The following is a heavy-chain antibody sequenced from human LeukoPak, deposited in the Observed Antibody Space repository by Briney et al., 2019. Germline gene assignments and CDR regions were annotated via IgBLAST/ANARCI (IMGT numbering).Heavy chain of an antibody. CDR2: ISTDGTTT. CDR1: GFTFSGYW. V-gene: IGHV3-74*01. CDR3: ARDRGQWLLRGYFDY. D-gene: IGHD6-19*01. Sequence: SGGSLRLSCAASGFTFSGYWMHWVRQAPGKGLVWVSHISTDGTTTSYADSVKGRFTISRDNAKNTLYLQMNSLRAEDTAIYYCARDRGQWLLRGYFDYWGQGTLVTVSS. J-gene: IGHJ4*02.